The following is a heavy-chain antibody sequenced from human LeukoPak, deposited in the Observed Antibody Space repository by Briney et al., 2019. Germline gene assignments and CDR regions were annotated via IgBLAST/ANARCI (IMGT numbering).Heavy chain of an antibody. V-gene: IGHV1-69*13. Sequence: ASVKVSCKASGGTFISYSITWVRQAPGQGLEWMGGIIPIFETANYAQKFQGRVTITADESTSTAYIELSSLRSEDTAVYYCARDHRQQLENWFDSWGQGTLVTVSS. D-gene: IGHD6-13*01. CDR2: IIPIFETA. J-gene: IGHJ5*01. CDR3: ARDHRQQLENWFDS. CDR1: GGTFISYS.